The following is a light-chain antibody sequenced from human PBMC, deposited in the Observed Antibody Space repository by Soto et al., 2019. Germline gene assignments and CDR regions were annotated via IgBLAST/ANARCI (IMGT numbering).Light chain of an antibody. CDR1: RSIGNW. Sequence: DIQMTQSPSTLSASVGDRVTITCRASRSIGNWLAWYHQKPGRAPELLIFDASSLESGVPSRFSGSGFGTEFTLTISSLQPDDFATYYCQQYNSFSRTFGQGTKVDIK. CDR2: DAS. J-gene: IGKJ1*01. CDR3: QQYNSFSRT. V-gene: IGKV1-5*01.